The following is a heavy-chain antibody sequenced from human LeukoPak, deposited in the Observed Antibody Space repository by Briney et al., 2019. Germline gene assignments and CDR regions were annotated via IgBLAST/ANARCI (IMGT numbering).Heavy chain of an antibody. CDR1: GYTFTSYG. J-gene: IGHJ3*02. CDR2: ISAYNGNT. Sequence: ASVKVSCKASGYTFTSYGISWVRQAPGQGLEWMGWISAYNGNTNYAQKLQGRVTMTTDTSTSTAYMELRSLRSDDTAVYYCASLPYYDFWSGYPTNDAFDIWGQGTMVTVSS. CDR3: ASLPYYDFWSGYPTNDAFDI. V-gene: IGHV1-18*01. D-gene: IGHD3-3*01.